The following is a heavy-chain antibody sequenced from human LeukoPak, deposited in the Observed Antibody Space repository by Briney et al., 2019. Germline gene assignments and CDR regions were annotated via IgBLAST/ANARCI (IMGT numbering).Heavy chain of an antibody. D-gene: IGHD3-16*01. CDR1: GFTFSSYW. CDR2: IKQDGREK. CDR3: ARDRTFAS. V-gene: IGHV3-7*01. J-gene: IGHJ4*02. Sequence: GGSLRLSCAASGFTFSSYWMTWVRQAPGRGLEWVASIKQDGREKYYVDCVKGRFTISRDNAKNSLYLQMNSLRAEDTAVYYCARDRTFASWGQGTLVTVSS.